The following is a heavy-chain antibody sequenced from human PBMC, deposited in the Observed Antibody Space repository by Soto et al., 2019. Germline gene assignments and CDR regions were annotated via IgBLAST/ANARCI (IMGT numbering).Heavy chain of an antibody. CDR2: IEYSGST. CDR3: ARDYYGSGIGGNCFDP. J-gene: IGHJ5*02. Sequence: QVQLQESGPGLVKPSQTLSLTCTVSGGSIRSGGYYWSWIRQHPGKGLEWIGYIEYSGSTYYNPSLKNRVAISVDTYKNQFSLKLSYVTAADTAVYYCARDYYGSGIGGNCFDPWCQGTLVTVCS. CDR1: GGSIRSGGYY. D-gene: IGHD3-10*01. V-gene: IGHV4-31*03.